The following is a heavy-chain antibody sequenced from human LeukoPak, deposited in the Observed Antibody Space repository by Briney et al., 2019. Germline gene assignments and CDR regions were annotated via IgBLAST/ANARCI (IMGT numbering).Heavy chain of an antibody. D-gene: IGHD4-11*01. CDR1: GFTFSTYG. CDR3: ATYSTRNAREFQS. J-gene: IGHJ1*01. CDR2: IRYDGSNK. Sequence: PGGSLRLSCAASGFTFSTYGMHWVRQAPGKGLEWVAFIRYDGSNKYYADSVKGRFTISRDNSKNTLYLQMNSLRAEDTAVYYCATYSTRNAREFQSWGQGTLVTVSS. V-gene: IGHV3-30*02.